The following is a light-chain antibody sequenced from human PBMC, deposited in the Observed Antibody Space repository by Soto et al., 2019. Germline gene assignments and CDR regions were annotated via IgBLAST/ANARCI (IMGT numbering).Light chain of an antibody. J-gene: IGKJ1*01. Sequence: DIQMTQSPSSLSASVGARVNITCRVSQGISNYLAWYQQKPGKVPKLLIYAASTLQSGVPSRFSGSGSGTDFTLTISSLQPEDVATYYCQKYNSAPQTFGQGTKVEIK. V-gene: IGKV1-27*01. CDR1: QGISNY. CDR2: AAS. CDR3: QKYNSAPQT.